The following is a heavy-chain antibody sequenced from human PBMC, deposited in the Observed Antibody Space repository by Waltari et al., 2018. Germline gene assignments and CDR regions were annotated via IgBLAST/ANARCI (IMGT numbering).Heavy chain of an antibody. V-gene: IGHV3-53*01. D-gene: IGHD1-26*01. J-gene: IGHJ4*02. CDR3: ARDPGGRYYFDY. CDR2: IYSGDNT. Sequence: EGQLVESGGGLIQPGRSLRLSCAASGFTVSSTYMSWVRQAPGKGLEWVSFIYSGDNTYYADSVKGRFTISRDNSKNTLYLQMNSLRADDTAVYYCARDPGGRYYFDYWGQGSLVTVSS. CDR1: GFTVSSTY.